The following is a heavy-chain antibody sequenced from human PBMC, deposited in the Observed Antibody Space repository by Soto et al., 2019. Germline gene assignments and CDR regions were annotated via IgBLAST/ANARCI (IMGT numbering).Heavy chain of an antibody. Sequence: QVQLVQSGAEVKKPGSSVKVSCKASGGTFSSYTISWVRQAPGQGLEWMGRIIPILGIANYAQKFQGRVTITADKSTSTAYMELRSLRSEDTAVYYCARDRGDGGENYWGRGTLVTVSS. V-gene: IGHV1-69*08. CDR2: IIPILGIA. CDR3: ARDRGDGGENY. CDR1: GGTFSSYT. D-gene: IGHD2-21*02. J-gene: IGHJ4*02.